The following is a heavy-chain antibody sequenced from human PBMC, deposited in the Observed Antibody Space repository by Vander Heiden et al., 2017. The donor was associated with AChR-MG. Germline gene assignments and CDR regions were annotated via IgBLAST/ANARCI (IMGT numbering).Heavy chain of an antibody. CDR1: GFTFSGYG. D-gene: IGHD5-18*01. CDR2: IGYDGSNK. V-gene: IGHV3-33*01. Sequence: QVQLVESGGGVVQPGRSLRLSCAASGFTFSGYGMHWVRQAPGKGLEWGAIIGYDGSNKYYADSVKGRFSISRDNSKNTLYLQMDSLRAEDTAVYYCARDKGGETAMGRFDYWGQGVPVTVSS. CDR3: ARDKGGETAMGRFDY. J-gene: IGHJ4*02.